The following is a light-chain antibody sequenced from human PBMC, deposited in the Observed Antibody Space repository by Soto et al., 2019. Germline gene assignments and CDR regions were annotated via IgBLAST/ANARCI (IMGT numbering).Light chain of an antibody. V-gene: IGKV3-11*01. J-gene: IGKJ4*01. Sequence: EMVLTQSPATLSLSPGEIATLSCRASQNVGDNFAWYQQKSGQPPRLLIHTASSRATGIPARFSGSGSRTDLTLTISSLEPEDIAVYYCQERSRWPRATFGGGTRVEIK. CDR2: TAS. CDR1: QNVGDN. CDR3: QERSRWPRAT.